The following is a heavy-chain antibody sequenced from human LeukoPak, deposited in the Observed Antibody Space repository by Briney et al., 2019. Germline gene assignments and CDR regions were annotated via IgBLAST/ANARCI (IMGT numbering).Heavy chain of an antibody. V-gene: IGHV4-59*01. D-gene: IGHD3-10*01. J-gene: IGHJ4*02. CDR1: GGSISSYY. CDR2: IYYSGST. CDR3: AGDYYGSLLAY. Sequence: PSETLSLTCTVSGGSISSYYWSWIRQPPGKGLEWIGYIYYSGSTNYNPSLKSRVTISVDTSKNQFSLKLSSVTAADTAVYYCAGDYYGSLLAYSGQGTLVTVSS.